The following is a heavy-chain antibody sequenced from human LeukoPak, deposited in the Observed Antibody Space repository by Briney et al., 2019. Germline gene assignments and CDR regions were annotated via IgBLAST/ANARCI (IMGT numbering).Heavy chain of an antibody. Sequence: SETLSLTCTVSAGSVTNGDYYWSWLRQPPGKALEWIGFVYYTGSTYYTPSLEGRATISVDTSKNQFSVKLSSVTAADTAVYYCARGQVQQQLDYWGQGTLVTVSS. V-gene: IGHV4-61*08. CDR3: ARGQVQQQLDY. D-gene: IGHD6-13*01. J-gene: IGHJ4*02. CDR2: VYYTGST. CDR1: AGSVTNGDYY.